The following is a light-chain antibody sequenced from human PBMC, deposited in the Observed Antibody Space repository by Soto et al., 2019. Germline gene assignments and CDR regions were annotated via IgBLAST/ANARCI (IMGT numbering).Light chain of an antibody. CDR1: QSIGNW. CDR2: KAS. V-gene: IGKV1-5*03. CDR3: QQYNSYV. Sequence: DVQMTQTPSSLSASVGDRVILNCRASQSIGNWLAWYQQKPGKAPKLLIYKASSLESGVPTRFSSSGSGTDFTLTISSLQPEDFATYYCQQYNSYVFGPGTKVDIK. J-gene: IGKJ3*01.